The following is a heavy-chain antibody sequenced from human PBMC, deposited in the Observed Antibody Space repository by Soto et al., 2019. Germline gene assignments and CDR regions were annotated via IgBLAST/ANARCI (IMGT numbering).Heavy chain of an antibody. Sequence: QVQLVQSGAEVKKPGSSVKVSCKASGGTFSNYPISWVRQAPGQGLEWMGGIIPIFGTVNYAQKFQGRVTITAYESTSKDYMELSSLRSEDMAVYYWARGNHGWLLLWYFDLWGRGTLVTVSS. CDR2: IIPIFGTV. V-gene: IGHV1-69*12. CDR3: ARGNHGWLLLWYFDL. J-gene: IGHJ2*01. CDR1: GGTFSNYP. D-gene: IGHD5-12*01.